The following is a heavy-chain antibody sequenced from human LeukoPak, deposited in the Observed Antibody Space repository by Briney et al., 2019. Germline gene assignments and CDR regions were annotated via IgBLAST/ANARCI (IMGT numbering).Heavy chain of an antibody. V-gene: IGHV4-39*01. J-gene: IGHJ4*02. CDR3: AAGSWYDRFDY. CDR1: GVSISSDDYF. CDR2: VSYSGTV. D-gene: IGHD6-13*01. Sequence: SETLSLTCTVSGVSISSDDYFWGWIRQSPGKGLEWIASVSYSGTVYYNPSLKSRVTISVDTSKNQFSLKLSSVTAADTAVYYCAAGSWYDRFDYWGQGTLVTVSS.